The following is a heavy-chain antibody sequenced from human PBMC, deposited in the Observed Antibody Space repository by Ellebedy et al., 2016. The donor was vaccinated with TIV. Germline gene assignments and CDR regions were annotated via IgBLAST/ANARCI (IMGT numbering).Heavy chain of an antibody. J-gene: IGHJ3*02. CDR1: GLTFSSYP. CDR3: ATGAYDI. CDR2: ISYDGSNK. Sequence: GESLKISCTVSGLTFSSYPIHWVRLAPGKGLEWVAVISYDGSNKYYADSVKGRFTISRDNSKNTLYLQMNSLRAEDTAVYYCATGAYDIWGQGTMVMVSS. V-gene: IGHV3-30*04.